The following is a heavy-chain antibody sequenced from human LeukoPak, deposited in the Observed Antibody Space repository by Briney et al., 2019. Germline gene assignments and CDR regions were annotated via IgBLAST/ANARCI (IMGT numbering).Heavy chain of an antibody. CDR2: IYYSGST. Sequence: SETLSLTCTVSGGSISSGDYYWSWIRQPPGKGLEWIGYIYYSGSTYYNPSLKSRVTISVDTSKNQFSLKLSSVTAADTAVYYCARDLLGYCSGGSCYSRGMDVWGQGTTVTVSS. D-gene: IGHD2-15*01. J-gene: IGHJ6*02. V-gene: IGHV4-30-4*02. CDR1: GGSISSGDYY. CDR3: ARDLLGYCSGGSCYSRGMDV.